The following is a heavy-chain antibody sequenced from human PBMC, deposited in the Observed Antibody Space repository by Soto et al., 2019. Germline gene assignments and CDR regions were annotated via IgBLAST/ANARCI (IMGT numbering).Heavy chain of an antibody. CDR3: ARGGYGDYVYYYFDD. Sequence: SVKVSCKASGGTFSSYAISWVRQAPGQGLEWMGGIIPILGTANYAQKFQGRVTITADESTSTAYMELSSLRSEDTAVYYCARGGYGDYVYYYFDDWGQGTLVTVSS. J-gene: IGHJ4*02. CDR1: GGTFSSYA. V-gene: IGHV1-69*13. CDR2: IIPILGTA. D-gene: IGHD4-17*01.